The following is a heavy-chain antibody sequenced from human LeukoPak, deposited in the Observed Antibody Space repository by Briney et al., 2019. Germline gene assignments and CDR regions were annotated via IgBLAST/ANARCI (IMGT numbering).Heavy chain of an antibody. D-gene: IGHD1-26*01. CDR2: IYNGGST. J-gene: IGHJ4*02. CDR1: GFTVSSNY. CDR3: ARSRVGATRGHFDY. Sequence: PGGSLRLSCAASGFTVSSNYMSWVRQAPGKGLEWVSVIYNGGSTYYADSVKGRFTISRDNSKNTLYLQMNSLRAEDTAVYYCARSRVGATRGHFDYWGQGTLVTVSS. V-gene: IGHV3-66*01.